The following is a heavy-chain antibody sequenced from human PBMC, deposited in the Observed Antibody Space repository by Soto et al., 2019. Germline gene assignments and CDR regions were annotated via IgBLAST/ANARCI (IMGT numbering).Heavy chain of an antibody. CDR1: GGPISSSSYY. Sequence: PSETLSLTCTVSGGPISSSSYYWGWIRQPPGKGLAWLGSIYYSGSTYSNPSRKSRVTISVDTSKNQFSLKLSSVTAADTAVYYCARHYDFWSGYYRSYYYYGMDVWGQGTTVTVSS. CDR2: IYYSGST. V-gene: IGHV4-39*01. CDR3: ARHYDFWSGYYRSYYYYGMDV. D-gene: IGHD3-3*01. J-gene: IGHJ6*02.